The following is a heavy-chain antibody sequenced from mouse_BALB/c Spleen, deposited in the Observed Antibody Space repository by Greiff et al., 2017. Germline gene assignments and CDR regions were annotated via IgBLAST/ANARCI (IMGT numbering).Heavy chain of an antibody. D-gene: IGHD1-1*01. CDR3: ARRCLTTVVANYAMDY. Sequence: EVKLVESGGDLVKPGGSLKLSCAASGFTFSSYGMSWVRQTPDKRLEWVATISSGGSYTYYPDSVKGRFTISRDNAKNTLYLQMSSLKSEDTAMYYCARRCLTTVVANYAMDYWGQGTSVTVSS. CDR1: GFTFSSYG. J-gene: IGHJ4*01. V-gene: IGHV5-6*02. CDR2: ISSGGSYT.